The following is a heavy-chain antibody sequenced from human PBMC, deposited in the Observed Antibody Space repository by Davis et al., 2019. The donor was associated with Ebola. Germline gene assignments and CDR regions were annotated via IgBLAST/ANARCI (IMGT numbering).Heavy chain of an antibody. V-gene: IGHV3-21*01. CDR2: FSSSRSSI. CDR3: AMGNFDWLADY. J-gene: IGHJ4*02. D-gene: IGHD3-9*01. CDR1: GFTFSSYT. Sequence: GESLKISCAVSGFTFSSYTMNWVRQAPGKGLEWVSSFSSSRSSIYYADSVKGRFTISRDNAKNSLYLQLNSLRAEDTAVYYCAMGNFDWLADYWGQGTLVTVSS.